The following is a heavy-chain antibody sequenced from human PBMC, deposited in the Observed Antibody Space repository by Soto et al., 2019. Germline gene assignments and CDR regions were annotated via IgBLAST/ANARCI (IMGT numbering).Heavy chain of an antibody. D-gene: IGHD3-10*01. CDR1: GSTFTTYG. CDR3: ARARMVRGVVTYFFDL. Sequence: ASVQVSCKASGSTFTTYGFSWVRQAPGQGLEWLGWISGCNGNTNYAQRFQDRVTMTTDTSTSTAYLHLTSLSSDDTALYYCARARMVRGVVTYFFDLWGQGTPVTVSS. CDR2: ISGCNGNT. J-gene: IGHJ4*02. V-gene: IGHV1-18*04.